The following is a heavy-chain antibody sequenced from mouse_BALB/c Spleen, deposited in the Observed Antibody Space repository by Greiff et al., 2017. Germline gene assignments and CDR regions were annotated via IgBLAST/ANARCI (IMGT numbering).Heavy chain of an antibody. D-gene: IGHD1-1*01. V-gene: IGHV4-1*02. CDR2: INPDSSTI. Sequence: EVKLQESGGGLVQPGGSLKLSCAASGFDFSRYWMSWVRQAPGKGLEWIGEINPDSSTINYTPSLKDKFIISRDNAKNTLYLQMSKVRSEDTALYYCARGNYYGSPWFAYWGQGTLVTVSA. CDR1: GFDFSRYW. J-gene: IGHJ3*01. CDR3: ARGNYYGSPWFAY.